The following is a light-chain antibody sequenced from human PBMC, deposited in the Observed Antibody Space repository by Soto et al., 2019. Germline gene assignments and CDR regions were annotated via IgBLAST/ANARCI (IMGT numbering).Light chain of an antibody. CDR1: QSVRSN. Sequence: EIVMTQSPDTLSVSPGEKATLSCRASQSVRSNLAWYQQKPGQAPRLLIFGASTGATGVPARFSGGGSETAFTLTIIGLQSEDFANYYCQQHSDWPLTFGGGTKVES. J-gene: IGKJ4*01. CDR2: GAS. V-gene: IGKV3-15*01. CDR3: QQHSDWPLT.